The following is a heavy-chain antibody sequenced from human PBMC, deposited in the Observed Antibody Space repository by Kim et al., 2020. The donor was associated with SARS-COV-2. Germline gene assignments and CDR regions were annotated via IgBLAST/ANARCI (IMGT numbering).Heavy chain of an antibody. Sequence: SETLSLTCTVSGGPISSYYWSWIRQPPGKGLEWIGYFYHSGNFDYNPSLRSRVTLSVDTSKNQLSLELRSVTTADTAVYYCARHNSGWYFDYWGQGTLAT. V-gene: IGHV4-59*08. CDR3: ARHNSGWYFDY. CDR1: GGPISSYY. J-gene: IGHJ4*02. CDR2: FYHSGNF. D-gene: IGHD5-12*01.